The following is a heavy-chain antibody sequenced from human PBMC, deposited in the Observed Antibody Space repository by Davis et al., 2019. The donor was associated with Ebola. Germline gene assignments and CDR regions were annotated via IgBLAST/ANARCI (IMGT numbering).Heavy chain of an antibody. D-gene: IGHD3-22*01. CDR3: AKDYYDSTGRYFDL. CDR1: GFTFSSYA. J-gene: IGHJ2*01. CDR2: ISYDGSNK. V-gene: IGHV3-30-3*02. Sequence: GESLKISCAASGFTFSSYAMHWVRQAPGKGLEWVAVISYDGSNKYYADSVKGRFTISRDNSKNTLYLQMNSLSTEDTAVYYCAKDYYDSTGRYFDLWGRGALITVSS.